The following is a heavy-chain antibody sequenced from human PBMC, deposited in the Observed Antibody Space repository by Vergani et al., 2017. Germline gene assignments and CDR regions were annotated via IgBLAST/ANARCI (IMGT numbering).Heavy chain of an antibody. CDR3: TRGWYYDSIAYWAY. CDR1: GYSFNSYG. D-gene: IGHD3-22*01. Sequence: QVQLVQSGAEMKKPGASVNVSCKTSGYSFNSYGINWVRQAPGQGLEWLGWISGYDGNTNYAQKLQGRVTMTTDTSTSTAYMELSSLRSEDTAVYYCTRGWYYDSIAYWAYWGQGTLVTVSS. V-gene: IGHV1-18*01. CDR2: ISGYDGNT. J-gene: IGHJ4*02.